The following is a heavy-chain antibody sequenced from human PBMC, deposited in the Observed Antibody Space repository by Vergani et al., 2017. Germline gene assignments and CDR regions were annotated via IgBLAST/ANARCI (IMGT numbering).Heavy chain of an antibody. V-gene: IGHV3-23*04. Sequence: VQLVESGGGVVQPGRSLRLSCAASGFTFSSYAMSWVRQAPGKGLEWVSAISGSGGSTYYADSVKGRFTISRDNSKNTLYLQMNSLRAEDTAVYYCAKAPPSHNYHYYGMDVWGQGTTVTVSS. CDR1: GFTFSSYA. CDR2: ISGSGGST. J-gene: IGHJ6*02. D-gene: IGHD5-24*01. CDR3: AKAPPSHNYHYYGMDV.